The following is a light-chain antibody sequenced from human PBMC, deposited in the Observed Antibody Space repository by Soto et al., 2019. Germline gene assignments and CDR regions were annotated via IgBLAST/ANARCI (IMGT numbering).Light chain of an antibody. CDR2: AAS. J-gene: IGKJ3*01. V-gene: IGKV1-27*01. Sequence: DIQMTQSPTSLSASVGDRVTITCRASQDIRNFVAWYQQKPGKAPKLLIYAASTLQSGVPSRFSGSGSGTDFTITINSLQHEDVATYYCQKYSSVPVFGPGTKVEIK. CDR1: QDIRNF. CDR3: QKYSSVPV.